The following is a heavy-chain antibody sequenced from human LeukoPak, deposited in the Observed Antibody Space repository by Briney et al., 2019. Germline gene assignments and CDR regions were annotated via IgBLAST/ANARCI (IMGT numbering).Heavy chain of an antibody. CDR2: ISSSGSTI. D-gene: IGHD2-2*01. CDR1: GFTFSSYE. CDR3: ARDEVPADEGYCYGMDV. J-gene: IGHJ6*04. V-gene: IGHV3-48*03. Sequence: GGSLRLSCAASGFTFSSYEMNWVRQAPGKGLEWVSYISSSGSTIYYADSVKGRFTISRDNAKNSLYLQMNSLRAEDTAVYYCARDEVPADEGYCYGMDVWGKGTTVTVSS.